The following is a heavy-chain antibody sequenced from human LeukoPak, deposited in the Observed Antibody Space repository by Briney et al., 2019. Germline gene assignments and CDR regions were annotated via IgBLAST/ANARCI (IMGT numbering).Heavy chain of an antibody. D-gene: IGHD4-11*01. CDR3: AKDVLVTTGWYFDL. J-gene: IGHJ2*01. CDR2: ISGDGLIT. V-gene: IGHV3-43*02. Sequence: GGSLRLSCVASGFTFDDYAMHWVRQVPGKGLEWVSFISGDGLITYYADSVKGRFTISRDNSKNSLYLRMNSLRTEDTALYYCAKDVLVTTGWYFDLWGRGTLLAVSS. CDR1: GFTFDDYA.